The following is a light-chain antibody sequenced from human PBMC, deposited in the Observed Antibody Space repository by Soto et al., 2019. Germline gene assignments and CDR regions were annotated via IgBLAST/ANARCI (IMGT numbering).Light chain of an antibody. CDR3: SSYAGSNNYV. Sequence: QSVLTQPPSASGSPGQSVTISCTGTSSDVGGYNYVSWYQQHPGKAPKLMIYEVSKRPSGVPDRFSGSKSGNTASLTVSGLQAEYEADYYCSSYAGSNNYVFGTGTKAT. CDR1: SSDVGGYNY. CDR2: EVS. V-gene: IGLV2-8*01. J-gene: IGLJ1*01.